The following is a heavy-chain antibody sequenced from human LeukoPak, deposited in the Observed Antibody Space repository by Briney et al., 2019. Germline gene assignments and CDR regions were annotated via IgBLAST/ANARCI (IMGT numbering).Heavy chain of an antibody. V-gene: IGHV1-18*01. D-gene: IGHD3-9*01. CDR3: ARATAEILRYPPRHFDY. CDR1: GYTFTSYG. CDR2: ISAYNGNT. Sequence: ASVKVSCEASGYTFTSYGISWVRQAPGQGLEWMGWISAYNGNTNYAQKLQGRVTMTTDTSTSTAYMELRSLRSDDTAVYYCARATAEILRYPPRHFDYWGQGTLVTVSS. J-gene: IGHJ4*02.